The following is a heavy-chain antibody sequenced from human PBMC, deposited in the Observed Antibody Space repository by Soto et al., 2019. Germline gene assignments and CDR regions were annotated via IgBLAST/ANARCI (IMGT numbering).Heavy chain of an antibody. CDR1: GYTFTSYG. J-gene: IGHJ2*01. Sequence: QGQLVQSGGEVTKPGASVKVSCNSSGYTFTSYGISWVRQAPGQGLEWMGWISPYSGHTKESQKVQGRVTLTTETSTGTAYMELTNLASDDTAVYYCAIRTGQLAIISEFDGDWFFEIWGRGTLVTVSS. CDR2: ISPYSGHT. D-gene: IGHD2-2*01. CDR3: AIRTGQLAIISEFDGDWFFEI. V-gene: IGHV1-18*04.